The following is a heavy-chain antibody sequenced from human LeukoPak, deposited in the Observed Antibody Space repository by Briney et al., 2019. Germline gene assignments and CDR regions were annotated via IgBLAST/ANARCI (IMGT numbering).Heavy chain of an antibody. J-gene: IGHJ4*02. CDR2: IYSSGNT. Sequence: GSLRLSCAASGFTFSDYNMNWVRQSPGKGLEWIGNIYSSGNTYYNASLKSRVTMYIDTSKNQFSLKLSSVTAADTAMYYCAKSNGYGLIDYWGQGTLVTVSS. V-gene: IGHV4-59*04. CDR3: AKSNGYGLIDY. CDR1: GFTFSDYN. D-gene: IGHD5-12*01.